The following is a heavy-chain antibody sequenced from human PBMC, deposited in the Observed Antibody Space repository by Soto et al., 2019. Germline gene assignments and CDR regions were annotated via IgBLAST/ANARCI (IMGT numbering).Heavy chain of an antibody. CDR3: AKDQGDSSSSYYYYYGMDV. CDR2: ISGSGGST. D-gene: IGHD6-13*01. J-gene: IGHJ6*02. Sequence: EVQLLESGGGLVQPGGSLRLSCAASGFTFSSYAMSWVRQAPGEGLEWVSAISGSGGSTYYADSVKGRFTISRDNSKNTLYLQMNSLRAEDTAVYYCAKDQGDSSSSYYYYYGMDVWGQGTTVTVSS. V-gene: IGHV3-23*01. CDR1: GFTFSSYA.